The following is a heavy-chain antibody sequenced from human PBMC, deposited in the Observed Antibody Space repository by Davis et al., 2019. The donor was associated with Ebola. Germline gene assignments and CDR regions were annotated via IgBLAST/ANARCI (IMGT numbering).Heavy chain of an antibody. J-gene: IGHJ4*02. D-gene: IGHD6-13*01. Sequence: ASVKVSCKASGYTFTSYGISWVRQAPGQGLEWMGWISAYNGNTNYAQKLQGRVTMTTDTSTSTAYMELRSLRSDDTAVYYCARVLNQLRSGRAAAGGNYFDYWGQGTLVTVSS. CDR3: ARVLNQLRSGRAAAGGNYFDY. CDR1: GYTFTSYG. V-gene: IGHV1-18*01. CDR2: ISAYNGNT.